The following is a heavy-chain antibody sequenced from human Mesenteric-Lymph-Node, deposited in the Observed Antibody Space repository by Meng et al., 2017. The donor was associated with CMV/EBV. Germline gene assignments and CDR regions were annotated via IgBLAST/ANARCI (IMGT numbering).Heavy chain of an antibody. Sequence: CPVYGGSFSGYSWSWIRQPPGKGLEWIGEINHSGSTNYNPSLKSRVTISVDTSKNQFSLKLSSVTAADTAVYYCARRYSYGLCDYWGQGTLVTVSS. V-gene: IGHV4-34*01. J-gene: IGHJ4*02. D-gene: IGHD5-18*01. CDR2: INHSGST. CDR3: ARRYSYGLCDY. CDR1: GGSFSGYS.